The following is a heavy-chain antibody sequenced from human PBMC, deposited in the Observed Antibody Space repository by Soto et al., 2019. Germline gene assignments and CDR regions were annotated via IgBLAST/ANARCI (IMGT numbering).Heavy chain of an antibody. Sequence: EVQLVESGGGLVQPGGSLRLSCAASGFTVGNNHLSWVRQAPGKGLEWVSVIFTSGTTFYAESVKGRFTISRDTSKNTVSLQMNSLRVEDTGLYSCTSEGYRYGFLIGIDSWGQGALVSVSS. CDR1: GFTVGNNH. J-gene: IGHJ4*02. CDR2: IFTSGTT. D-gene: IGHD5-18*01. CDR3: TSEGYRYGFLIGIDS. V-gene: IGHV3-66*01.